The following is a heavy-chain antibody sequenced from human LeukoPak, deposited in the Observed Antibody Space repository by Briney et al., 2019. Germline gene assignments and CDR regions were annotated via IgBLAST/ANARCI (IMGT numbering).Heavy chain of an antibody. CDR2: INPNSGGT. D-gene: IGHD5-24*01. Sequence: EASVKVSCKASGYTFTSYGISWVRQAPGQGLEWMGWINPNSGGTNYAQKFQGRVTMTRDTSISTAYMELSSLRSEDTAVYYCARIRDGYNFVDYWGQGTLVTVSS. J-gene: IGHJ4*02. V-gene: IGHV1-2*02. CDR3: ARIRDGYNFVDY. CDR1: GYTFTSYG.